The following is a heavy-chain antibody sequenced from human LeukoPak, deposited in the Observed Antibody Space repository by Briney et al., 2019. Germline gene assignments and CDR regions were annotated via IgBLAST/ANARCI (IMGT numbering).Heavy chain of an antibody. CDR3: ARTPRYYYDSSGLDY. J-gene: IGHJ4*03. Sequence: SQTLSLTCTVSGGSISSGDYYWSWIRQPPGKGLEWIGYIYYSGSTYYNPSLKSRVTISVDTSKNQFSLKLSSVTAADTAVYYCARTPRYYYDSSGLDYWGQGTTVTVSS. D-gene: IGHD3-22*01. V-gene: IGHV4-30-4*01. CDR2: IYYSGST. CDR1: GGSISSGDYY.